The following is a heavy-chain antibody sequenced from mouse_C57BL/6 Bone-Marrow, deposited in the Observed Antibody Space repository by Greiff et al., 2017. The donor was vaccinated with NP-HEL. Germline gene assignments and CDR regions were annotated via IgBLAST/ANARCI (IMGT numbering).Heavy chain of an antibody. CDR1: GYTFTSYG. V-gene: IGHV1-81*01. Sequence: QVQLQQSGAELARPGASVKLSCKASGYTFTSYGISWVKQRTGPGLEWIGEIYTRSGNTYYNEKFKGKATLTADKSSSTADMERRSLTSEDSAVYFCARGLGACFAYWGQGTLVTVSA. CDR3: ARGLGACFAY. D-gene: IGHD4-1*01. CDR2: IYTRSGNT. J-gene: IGHJ3*01.